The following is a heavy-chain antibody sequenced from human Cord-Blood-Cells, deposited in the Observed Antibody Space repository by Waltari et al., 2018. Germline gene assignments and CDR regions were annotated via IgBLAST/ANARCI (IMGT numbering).Heavy chain of an antibody. V-gene: IGHV3-64*07. J-gene: IGHJ3*02. CDR2: ISRSGGST. Sequence: EVQLVESGGGLVQPGGSLRLSCAASGFTFSSYAMNWVRQAPGKGLEYVSAISRSGGSTYYADAVKGRFTSSRDNSKNTRYLQMGSLRAEDMAVYYCARARGAGTAFDIWGQGTMVTVSS. D-gene: IGHD6-13*01. CDR1: GFTFSSYA. CDR3: ARARGAGTAFDI.